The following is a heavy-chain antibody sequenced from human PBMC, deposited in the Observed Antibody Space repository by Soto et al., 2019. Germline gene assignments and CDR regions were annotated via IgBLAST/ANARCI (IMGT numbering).Heavy chain of an antibody. J-gene: IGHJ4*02. CDR3: ARDGDGYNY. CDR2: IYYSENT. CDR1: GGSISSYY. Sequence: PSETLSLTCTVSGGSISSYYWSWIRQPPGKGLECIGYIYYSENTNYNPSLKSRVAISVDTSKNQFSLKLSSVTAADTAVYYCARDGDGYNYWGQGTLVTVSS. D-gene: IGHD5-12*01. V-gene: IGHV4-59*01.